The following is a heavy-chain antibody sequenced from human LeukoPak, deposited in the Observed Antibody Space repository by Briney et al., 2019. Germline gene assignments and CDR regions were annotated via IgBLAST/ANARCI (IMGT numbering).Heavy chain of an antibody. CDR1: GFTLSGYG. D-gene: IGHD4-17*01. V-gene: IGHV3-33*03. CDR2: IWHDGSHK. CDR3: AKDAEEYGYSYFDS. J-gene: IGHJ4*02. Sequence: SGGSLRLSCAASGFTLSGYGMHWVRQAPGKGLEWVTVIWHDGSHKYYADSVKGRFTISRDNSKNTVYLDMNSLRAEDTAIYYCAKDAEEYGYSYFDSWGQGTLVTVS.